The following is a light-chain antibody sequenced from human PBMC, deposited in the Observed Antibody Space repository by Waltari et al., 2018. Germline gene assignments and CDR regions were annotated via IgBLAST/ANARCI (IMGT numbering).Light chain of an antibody. V-gene: IGKV1-9*01. Sequence: DIQLTQSPSFLSASVGDRVTITCRASQGISSYLAWYQQKPGKAPKLLIYAASSLQSGVPSSFSGSGSGTDFTLTISSLQPEDFATYYCQQSFTTLWTFGQGTEVEIK. CDR3: QQSFTTLWT. CDR2: AAS. J-gene: IGKJ1*01. CDR1: QGISSY.